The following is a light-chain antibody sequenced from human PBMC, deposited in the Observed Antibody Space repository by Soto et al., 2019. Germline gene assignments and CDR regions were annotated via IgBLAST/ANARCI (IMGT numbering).Light chain of an antibody. J-gene: IGLJ3*02. CDR1: SSNIGAGYD. V-gene: IGLV1-40*01. Sequence: QAVVTQPPSVSGAPGQRVTISCTASSSNIGAGYDVHWYQQLPGTAPKLLIYGNSNRPSGVPDRFSGSKSGTSASLAITGLQAQDEADYNCQSFDSSLSGWVFGGGTKLTVL. CDR2: GNS. CDR3: QSFDSSLSGWV.